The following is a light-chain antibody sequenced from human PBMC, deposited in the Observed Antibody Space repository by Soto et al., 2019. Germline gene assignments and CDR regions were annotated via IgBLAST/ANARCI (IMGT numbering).Light chain of an antibody. CDR1: SSDVGDYNY. CDR3: SSYAGSNPPVV. V-gene: IGLV2-8*01. J-gene: IGLJ2*01. CDR2: EVS. Sequence: QSVLTQPPSASGSPGQSVTISCTGTSSDVGDYNYVSWYQQHPGKAPKLMIYEVSKRPSGVPDRFSGSKSGNTASLTVSGLQAEDEADYYCSSYAGSNPPVVFGGGTKLTVL.